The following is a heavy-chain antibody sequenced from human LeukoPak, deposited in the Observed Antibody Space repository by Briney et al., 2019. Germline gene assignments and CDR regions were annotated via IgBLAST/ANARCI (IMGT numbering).Heavy chain of an antibody. Sequence: GASVKVSCTASGYTFTSYGISWVRQAPGQGLEWMGWISAYNGNTNNAHKLQGRVTMTTDTSTSTAYMEMRSLRSDDTAVYYCARTGGVDIVVVPAAMHQYYYYGMDVWGQGTTVTVSS. V-gene: IGHV1-18*01. J-gene: IGHJ6*02. CDR3: ARTGGVDIVVVPAAMHQYYYYGMDV. CDR1: GYTFTSYG. CDR2: ISAYNGNT. D-gene: IGHD2-2*03.